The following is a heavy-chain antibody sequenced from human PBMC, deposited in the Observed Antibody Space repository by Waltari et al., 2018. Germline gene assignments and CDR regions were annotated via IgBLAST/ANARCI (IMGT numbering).Heavy chain of an antibody. D-gene: IGHD3-22*01. Sequence: QVQLVESGGGVVQPGRSLRLSCAASGFTFSNYGMHWVRQAPGKGLEWVAVISYDGSNKYYADSVKGRFTISRDKSKNTLYLQMNSLRAEDTAVYYCAKDLYYYDSSDYSFPLDYWGQGTLVTVSS. CDR1: GFTFSNYG. CDR3: AKDLYYYDSSDYSFPLDY. CDR2: ISYDGSNK. V-gene: IGHV3-30*18. J-gene: IGHJ4*02.